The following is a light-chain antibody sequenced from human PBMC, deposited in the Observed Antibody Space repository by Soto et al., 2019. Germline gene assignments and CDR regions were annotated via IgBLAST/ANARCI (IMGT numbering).Light chain of an antibody. CDR3: QQSYILWT. J-gene: IGKJ1*01. CDR1: QSISSY. V-gene: IGKV1-39*01. Sequence: DIQMTQSPSSLSASVGERVTITCRASQSISSYLNWYQQXPGKAPKLLIYAASSSQSGVPSRFGGSGSGTDFTLTISSLQPEDFATYYCQQSYILWTFGQGTKVDIK. CDR2: AAS.